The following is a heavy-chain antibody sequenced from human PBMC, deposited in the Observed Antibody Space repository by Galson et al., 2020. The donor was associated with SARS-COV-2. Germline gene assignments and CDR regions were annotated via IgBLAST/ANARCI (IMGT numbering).Heavy chain of an antibody. J-gene: IGHJ4*02. D-gene: IGHD3-22*01. CDR2: IYHSGST. CDR3: ARGTEDYYDICGYFWSVPYFDY. CDR1: GYSISSGYY. V-gene: IGHV4-38-2*02. Sequence: SETLSLTCTVSGYSISSGYYWSWIRQPQGKGLEWLGSIYHSGSTSYNTSLTSRVTTSVDTSKNQFSLKLTSVTAADTAVYYCARGTEDYYDICGYFWSVPYFDYWGQGTLGTVSS.